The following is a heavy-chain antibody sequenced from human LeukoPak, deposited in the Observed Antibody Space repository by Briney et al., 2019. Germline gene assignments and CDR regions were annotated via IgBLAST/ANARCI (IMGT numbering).Heavy chain of an antibody. Sequence: ASVKVSCKASGYSFASYGISWVRQAPGQGLKWMGWVSGYDGRTNYAQNLKGRVTVTAETSTSTVYMELRSLRSDDTAIYYYARDYYNDYEDTFDIWGQGTMVTVSS. CDR1: GYSFASYG. CDR2: VSGYDGRT. CDR3: ARDYYNDYEDTFDI. J-gene: IGHJ3*02. V-gene: IGHV1-18*01. D-gene: IGHD4-11*01.